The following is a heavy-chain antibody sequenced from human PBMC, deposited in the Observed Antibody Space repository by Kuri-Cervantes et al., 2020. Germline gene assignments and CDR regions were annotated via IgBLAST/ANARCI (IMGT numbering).Heavy chain of an antibody. CDR3: ARAREEGELRYYYYYMDV. V-gene: IGHV3-13*01. CDR1: GFTFSSYD. D-gene: IGHD1-7*01. J-gene: IGHJ6*03. CDR2: IGTAGDT. Sequence: GESLKISCAASGFTFSSYDMHWVRQATGKGLEWVSAIGTAGDTYYADSVKGRFTISRDNSKNTLYLQMNSLRAEDTAVYYCARAREEGELRYYYYYMDVWGKGTTVTSP.